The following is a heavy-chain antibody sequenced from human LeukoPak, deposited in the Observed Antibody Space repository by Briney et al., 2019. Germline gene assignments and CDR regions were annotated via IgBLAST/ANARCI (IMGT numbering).Heavy chain of an antibody. V-gene: IGHV4-39*01. CDR1: GGSISSNNYY. J-gene: IGHJ4*02. D-gene: IGHD5-12*01. Sequence: SETLSLTCTVSGGSISSNNYYWGWIRQPPGKGLEWIGSIYYSGGTYYNPSLKSRVTISVDTSKNQFSLKLTSVTAADTAVYYCATQARREHSGYDLRWGIDYWGQGTLVTVSS. CDR2: IYYSGGT. CDR3: ATQARREHSGYDLRWGIDY.